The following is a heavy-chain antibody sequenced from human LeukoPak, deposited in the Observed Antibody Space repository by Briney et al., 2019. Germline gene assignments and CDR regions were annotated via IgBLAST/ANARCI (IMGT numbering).Heavy chain of an antibody. Sequence: TGGSLRLSCAASGFTFSSYEMNWVRQAPGKGLEWVSYISSSGSTIYYADSAKGRFTISRDNSKNTLYLQMNSLRAEDTAVYYCAKGPYSSSWYDYWGQGTLVTVSS. CDR2: ISSSGSTI. V-gene: IGHV3-48*03. D-gene: IGHD6-13*01. J-gene: IGHJ4*02. CDR3: AKGPYSSSWYDY. CDR1: GFTFSSYE.